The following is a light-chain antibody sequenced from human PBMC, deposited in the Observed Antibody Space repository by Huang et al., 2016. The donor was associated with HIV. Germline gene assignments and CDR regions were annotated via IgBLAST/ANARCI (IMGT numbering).Light chain of an antibody. V-gene: IGKV3-15*01. J-gene: IGKJ1*01. CDR3: QQYNNWPPERT. CDR1: QSVSSN. CDR2: GAS. Sequence: EIVMTQSPATLSVSPGERATLSCRASQSVSSNLAWYQQKPGQAPRLLMYGASTMATGIPVRFSVSGSGTEFNLTISSLQSEDFVVYYCQQYNNWPPERTFGPGTKVEIK.